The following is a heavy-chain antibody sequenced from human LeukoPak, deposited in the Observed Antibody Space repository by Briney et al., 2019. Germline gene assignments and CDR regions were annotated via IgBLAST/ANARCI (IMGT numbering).Heavy chain of an antibody. CDR3: AKVSASRITMIVVGQTGFWDY. D-gene: IGHD3-22*01. Sequence: GGSLRLSCAASGFTFSSYAMSWVRQAPGKGLEWVSAISGSGGCTYYADSVKGRFTISRDNSKNTLYLQMNSLRAEDTAVYYCAKVSASRITMIVVGQTGFWDYWGQGTLVTVSS. V-gene: IGHV3-23*01. CDR1: GFTFSSYA. CDR2: ISGSGGCT. J-gene: IGHJ4*02.